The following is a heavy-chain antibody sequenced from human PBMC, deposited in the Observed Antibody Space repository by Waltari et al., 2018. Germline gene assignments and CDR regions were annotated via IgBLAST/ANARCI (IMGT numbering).Heavy chain of an antibody. CDR1: VYSISSVYY. Sequence: QVQLQESGPGLVKPSETLSLTCAVSVYSISSVYYWGWTRPPPGQGLEWIGSSYHSGSTYYNPSLKSRVTISVDTSKNQFSLKLSSVTAADTAVYYCARDTRYCSSTSCYTGVFDYWGQGTLVTVSS. J-gene: IGHJ4*02. D-gene: IGHD2-2*02. V-gene: IGHV4-38-2*02. CDR2: SYHSGST. CDR3: ARDTRYCSSTSCYTGVFDY.